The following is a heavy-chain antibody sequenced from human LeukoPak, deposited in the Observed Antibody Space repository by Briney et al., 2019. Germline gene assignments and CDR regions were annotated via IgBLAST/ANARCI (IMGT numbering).Heavy chain of an antibody. CDR3: AKNLGSGSYYNVDCYYYGMDV. D-gene: IGHD3-10*01. CDR1: GFTFSSYA. Sequence: GGSLRLSCAASGFTFSSYAMSWVRQAPGKGLEWVSAISGSGGSIYYADSVKGRFTISRDNSKNTLYLQMNSLRAEDTAVYYCAKNLGSGSYYNVDCYYYGMDVWGKGTTVTVSS. V-gene: IGHV3-23*01. J-gene: IGHJ6*04. CDR2: ISGSGGSI.